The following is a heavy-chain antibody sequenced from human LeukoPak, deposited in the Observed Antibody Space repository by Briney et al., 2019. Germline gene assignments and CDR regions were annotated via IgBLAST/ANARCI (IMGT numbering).Heavy chain of an antibody. D-gene: IGHD2-21*01. CDR1: GFSFGNYA. CDR3: VKDPRDTYGTNWFVS. J-gene: IGHJ5*01. CDR2: ISGTGGAT. V-gene: IGHV3-23*01. Sequence: GGSLRLSCVASGFSFGNYAMSWVHQAPGKGLQWVSQISGTGGATWYAGFARDRFTISRDNSKKTLYLQMSGLRVEDTAMYYCVKDPRDTYGTNWFVSWGQGTLLIVSS.